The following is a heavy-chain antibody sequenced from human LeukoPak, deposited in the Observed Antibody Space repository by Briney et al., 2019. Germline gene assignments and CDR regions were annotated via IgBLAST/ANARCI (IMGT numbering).Heavy chain of an antibody. CDR2: IYYSGST. CDR3: AREGSRHYYDSSGNSRYFQH. Sequence: KPSETLSLTCTVSGGSIRSYYWSWIRQPPGKGLEWIGYIYYSGSTNYNPSLKSRVTISVDTSKNQLSLKLSSVTAADTAVYYCAREGSRHYYDSSGNSRYFQHWGQGTLVTVSS. V-gene: IGHV4-59*01. CDR1: GGSIRSYY. D-gene: IGHD3-22*01. J-gene: IGHJ1*01.